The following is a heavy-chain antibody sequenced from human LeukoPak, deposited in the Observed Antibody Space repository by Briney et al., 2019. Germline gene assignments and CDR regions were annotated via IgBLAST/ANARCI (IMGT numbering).Heavy chain of an antibody. CDR3: ARLRDIVVVPAAIVGFDP. V-gene: IGHV5-51*01. CDR1: GFHFTSYW. J-gene: IGHJ5*02. Sequence: GGALEISCKGSGFHFTSYWIGWGRPVPGKGLEGRGSIYTGESDNRYSPSFQGQVPISPDKSISTAYLQWSSLKPSDTAIYYCARLRDIVVVPAAIVGFDPWGQGTLVTVSS. CDR2: IYTGESDN. D-gene: IGHD2-2*01.